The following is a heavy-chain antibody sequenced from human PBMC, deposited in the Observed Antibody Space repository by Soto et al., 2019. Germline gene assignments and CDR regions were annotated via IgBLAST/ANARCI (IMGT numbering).Heavy chain of an antibody. CDR3: ARVERFLEWLHGMNV. J-gene: IGHJ6*02. CDR1: GYTFSSYG. Sequence: GASVKVSCKASGYTFSSYGISWVRQAPGQGLEWMGWISAYNGNTNYAQMLQGRATMTTDTSTSTAYMELRSLRSDDTAVYYCARVERFLEWLHGMNVWGQGTTVTV. CDR2: ISAYNGNT. D-gene: IGHD3-3*01. V-gene: IGHV1-18*04.